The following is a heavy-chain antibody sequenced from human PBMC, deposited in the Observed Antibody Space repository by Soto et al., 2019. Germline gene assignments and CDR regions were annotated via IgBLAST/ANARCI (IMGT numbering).Heavy chain of an antibody. CDR3: AKDRRTYDFWSGYYDAFDI. CDR1: GFTFSSYA. J-gene: IGHJ3*02. Sequence: PGGSLRLSCAASGFTFSSYAMSWVRQAPGKGLDWVSAISGSGGSTYYADSVKGRFTISRDNSKNTLYLQMNSLRAEDTAVYYCAKDRRTYDFWSGYYDAFDIWGQGTMVTVSS. CDR2: ISGSGGST. D-gene: IGHD3-3*01. V-gene: IGHV3-23*01.